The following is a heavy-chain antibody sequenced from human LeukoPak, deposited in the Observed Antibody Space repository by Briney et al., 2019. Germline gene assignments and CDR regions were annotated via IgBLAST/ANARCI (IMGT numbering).Heavy chain of an antibody. CDR3: ARGGDGYNYEGDY. V-gene: IGHV1-69*13. CDR2: IIPIFSTA. J-gene: IGHJ4*02. Sequence: SVKVSCKASGGTFSSYAISWVRQAPGQGLEWMGGIIPIFSTANYAQKFQGRVTITADESTSTAYMELSSLRSEGTAVYYCARGGDGYNYEGDYWGQGTLVTVSS. D-gene: IGHD5-24*01. CDR1: GGTFSSYA.